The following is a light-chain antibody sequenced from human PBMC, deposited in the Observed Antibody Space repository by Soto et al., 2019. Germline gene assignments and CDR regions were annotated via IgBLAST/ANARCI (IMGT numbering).Light chain of an antibody. CDR2: DVA. CDR3: CSYAXXXTXWV. Sequence: QSALTQPRSVSGSPGQSVTISCTGTSSDVGGYNFVSWYQQHPGKAPKVMIYDVAERPSGVPDRFSGSKSGNTASLTISGLQAEDEADYYCCSYAXXXTXWVXGEGTKLT. CDR1: SSDVGGYNF. J-gene: IGLJ3*02. V-gene: IGLV2-11*01.